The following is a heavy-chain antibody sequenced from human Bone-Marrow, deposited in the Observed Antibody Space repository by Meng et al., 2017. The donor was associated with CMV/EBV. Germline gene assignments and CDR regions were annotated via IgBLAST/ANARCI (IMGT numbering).Heavy chain of an antibody. CDR2: IWHDGSKE. V-gene: IGHV3-33*01. CDR1: GSTFSRNV. D-gene: IGHD5-12*01. Sequence: CAVSGSTFSRNVMHWVRQAPGKGLEWVAVIWHDGSKEYYADSVKGRFTVSRDNSKNTLYLQMNSLKTEDTAVYYCTSRTSGYDFILDYWGQGTLVTVSS. J-gene: IGHJ4*02. CDR3: TSRTSGYDFILDY.